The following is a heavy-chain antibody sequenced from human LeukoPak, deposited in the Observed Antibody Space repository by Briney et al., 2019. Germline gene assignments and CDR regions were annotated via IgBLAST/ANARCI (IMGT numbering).Heavy chain of an antibody. V-gene: IGHV3-7*01. D-gene: IGHD3-9*01. J-gene: IGHJ4*02. CDR2: IKQDGSEK. CDR1: GFTFSSYW. CDR3: ARVWKNHRRVTIFGIGSERSPLPDY. Sequence: GGSLRLSCAASGFTFSSYWVSWVRQAPGKGLEWVANIKQDGSEKYYVDSVKGRFTISRDNAKNSLYLQMNSLRAEDTAVYYCARVWKNHRRVTIFGIGSERSPLPDYWGQGTLVTVSS.